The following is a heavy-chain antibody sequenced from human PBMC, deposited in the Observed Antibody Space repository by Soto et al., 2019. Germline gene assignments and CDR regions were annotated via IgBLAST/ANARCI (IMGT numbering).Heavy chain of an antibody. V-gene: IGHV4-34*01. Sequence: SETLSLTCAVYGGSLSGYYWSWIRQPPGKGLEWIGEINHSGSTNYNPSLKSRVTISVDTSKNQFSLKLSSVTAADTAVYYCARRYPEYYYDSSGYPDYWGQGTLVTVSS. J-gene: IGHJ4*02. CDR1: GGSLSGYY. D-gene: IGHD3-22*01. CDR3: ARRYPEYYYDSSGYPDY. CDR2: INHSGST.